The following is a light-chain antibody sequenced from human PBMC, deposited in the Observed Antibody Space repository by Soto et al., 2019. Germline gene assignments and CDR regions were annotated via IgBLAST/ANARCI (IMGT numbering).Light chain of an antibody. J-gene: IGKJ1*01. V-gene: IGKV1-39*01. CDR2: AAS. CDR1: QSIVTY. CDR3: QQSYSTPPWT. Sequence: DIQMTQSPSSLSASVGDRVTITCRSSQSIVTYLNWYLQKPGKAPKLLIYAASNLQSGVPSRFRGSGSGTDFTLTISSLQPEDFATYFCQQSYSTPPWTCGQGTKV.